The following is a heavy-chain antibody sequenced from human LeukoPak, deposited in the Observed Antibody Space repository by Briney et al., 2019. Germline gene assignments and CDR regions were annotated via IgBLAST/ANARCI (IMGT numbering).Heavy chain of an antibody. CDR2: ISSSSSYI. D-gene: IGHD3-22*01. J-gene: IGHJ6*03. CDR3: ARDFMYYYDSSGPYYYYMDV. Sequence: GGSLRLSCAASGFTFSSYSMNWVRQAPGKGLEWVSSISSSSSYIYYADSVNGRFTISRDNAKNSLYLQMNSLRAEDTAVYYCARDFMYYYDSSGPYYYYMDVWGKGTTVTVSS. CDR1: GFTFSSYS. V-gene: IGHV3-21*01.